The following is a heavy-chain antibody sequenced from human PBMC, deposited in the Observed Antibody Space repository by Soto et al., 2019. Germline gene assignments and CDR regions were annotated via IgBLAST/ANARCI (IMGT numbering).Heavy chain of an antibody. CDR2: ISASGDTT. Sequence: PGGSLRLSCAASGFNFRDFAMSWVRQAPGEGLESVSAISASGDTTYYAHSVKGRFTISRDNSKNTLYLQMNSLRAEDTALYYCAKPPAWQLLQGSSFYFDYWGQGALVTVSS. J-gene: IGHJ4*02. V-gene: IGHV3-23*01. CDR3: AKPPAWQLLQGSSFYFDY. D-gene: IGHD3-10*01. CDR1: GFNFRDFA.